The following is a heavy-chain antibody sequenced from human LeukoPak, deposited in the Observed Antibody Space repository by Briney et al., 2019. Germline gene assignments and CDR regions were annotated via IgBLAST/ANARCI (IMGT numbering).Heavy chain of an antibody. V-gene: IGHV4-39*01. CDR2: IYYSGST. J-gene: IGHJ3*02. CDR3: ARYGIDIVATIREAFDI. CDR1: GGSISSSSYY. Sequence: SETLSLTCTVSGGSISSSSYYWGWIRQPPGKGLEWIGSIYYSGSTYYNPSLKSRVTISVDTSKDQFSLKLSSVTAADTAVYYCARYGIDIVATIREAFDIWGQGTMVTVSS. D-gene: IGHD5-12*01.